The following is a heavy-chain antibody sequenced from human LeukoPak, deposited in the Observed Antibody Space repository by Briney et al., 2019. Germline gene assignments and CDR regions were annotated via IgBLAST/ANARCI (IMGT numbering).Heavy chain of an antibody. CDR2: ISAYNGNT. Sequence: GESLKISCKGSGYSFTSYGISWVRQAPGQGLEWMGWISAYNGNTNYAQKLQGRVTMTTDTSTSTAYMELRSLRSDDTAVYYCAREIPVGANWFDPWGQGTLVTVSS. CDR3: AREIPVGANWFDP. V-gene: IGHV1-18*01. CDR1: GYSFTSYG. D-gene: IGHD1-26*01. J-gene: IGHJ5*02.